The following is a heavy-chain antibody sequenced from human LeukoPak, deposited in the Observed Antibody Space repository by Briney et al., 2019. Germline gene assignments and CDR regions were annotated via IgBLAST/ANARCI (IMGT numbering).Heavy chain of an antibody. D-gene: IGHD2-8*02. CDR1: GFTFSTFA. CDR2: IFPSGGEI. Sequence: GGSLRLSCAASGFTFSTFAMMWVRQPPGKGLEWVSSIFPSGGEIHYADSVRGRFTISRDNSKSTLSLQMNSLRVEDTAIYYCATYRQVLLPFDSWGQGTLVTVSS. CDR3: ATYRQVLLPFDS. J-gene: IGHJ4*02. V-gene: IGHV3-23*01.